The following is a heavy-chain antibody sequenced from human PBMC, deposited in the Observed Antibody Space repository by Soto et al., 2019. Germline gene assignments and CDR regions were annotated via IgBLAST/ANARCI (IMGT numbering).Heavy chain of an antibody. CDR3: ARDSRYDILTGYFGMDV. CDR1: GFTFSSYD. Sequence: GGSLRLSCAASGFTFSSYDMHWVRQAPGKGLEWVAVISYDGSTYYADSVKGRFTISRDNSKNTLYLQMNSLRAEDTAVYYCARDSRYDILTGYFGMDVWGQGTTVNVSS. D-gene: IGHD3-9*01. CDR2: ISYDGST. V-gene: IGHV3-30*14. J-gene: IGHJ6*02.